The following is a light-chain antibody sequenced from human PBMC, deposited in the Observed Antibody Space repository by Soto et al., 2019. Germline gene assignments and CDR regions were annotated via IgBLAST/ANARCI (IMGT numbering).Light chain of an antibody. CDR3: QQCNNWPYT. V-gene: IGKV3-15*01. Sequence: EVVMTQSPATLSVSPGERATLSCRASQSVRSNLVWYQQKPGQAPRLLIYDASTSATGIPGRFSGSGSGTEFTLIISSLQSEDFALYFCQQCNNWPYTFGRGTKLEIK. CDR2: DAS. CDR1: QSVRSN. J-gene: IGKJ2*01.